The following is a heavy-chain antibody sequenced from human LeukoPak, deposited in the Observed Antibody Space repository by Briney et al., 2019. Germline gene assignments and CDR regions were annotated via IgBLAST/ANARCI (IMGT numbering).Heavy chain of an antibody. CDR2: ISSSSSYI. V-gene: IGHV3-21*01. CDR3: ARDGRYSGSPLGAFDI. CDR1: GFTFSSYS. Sequence: GGSLRLSCAASGFTFSSYSMNWVRQVPGKGLEWVSSISSSSSYIYYADSVKGRFTISRDNAKNSLYLQMNSLRAEDTAVYYCARDGRYSGSPLGAFDIWGQGTMVTVSS. D-gene: IGHD1-26*01. J-gene: IGHJ3*02.